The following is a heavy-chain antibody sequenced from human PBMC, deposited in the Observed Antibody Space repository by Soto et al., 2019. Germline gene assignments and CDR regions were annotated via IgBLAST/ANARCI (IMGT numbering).Heavy chain of an antibody. V-gene: IGHV5-10-1*03. Sequence: EVQLVQSGAEVKKPGESLRISCKGSGYSFTSYWISWVRQMPGKGLEWMGRIDPSDSYTNYSPSFQGHVTISADKSISTAYLQWSSLKASDTAMYYCAREPRRIHSYGDYGNWGQGTLVTVSS. J-gene: IGHJ4*02. CDR2: IDPSDSYT. D-gene: IGHD4-17*01. CDR1: GYSFTSYW. CDR3: AREPRRIHSYGDYGN.